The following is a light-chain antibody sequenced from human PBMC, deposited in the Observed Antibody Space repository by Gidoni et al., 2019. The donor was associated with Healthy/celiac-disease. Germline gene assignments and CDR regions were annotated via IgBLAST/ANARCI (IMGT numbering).Light chain of an antibody. CDR1: SSNIGAGYD. J-gene: IGLJ2*01. CDR3: QSYDSSLSGVV. CDR2: GNS. V-gene: IGLV1-40*01. Sequence: QSVLTQPPPVSGAPGQRVTISCTGSSSNIGAGYDVPWSQQLPGTAPNLLIDGNSTRPAGVPDRFSGSKPGTSASLAITGLQAEDEADYYCQSYDSSLSGVVFGGGTKLTVL.